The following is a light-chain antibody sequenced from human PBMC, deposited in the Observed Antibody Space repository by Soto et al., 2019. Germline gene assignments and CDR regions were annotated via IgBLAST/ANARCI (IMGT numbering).Light chain of an antibody. V-gene: IGKV3-20*01. CDR3: LQDYNFPWA. CDR2: GSS. J-gene: IGKJ1*01. Sequence: EVVLTQSPGTLSLSPGERATPSCRASQSVSNNYLAWYQQKPGQSPKLLIFGSSDRATGIPDRFSGSGSGTDFTLTISSLEPEDFATYYCLQDYNFPWAFGQGTKVEIK. CDR1: QSVSNNY.